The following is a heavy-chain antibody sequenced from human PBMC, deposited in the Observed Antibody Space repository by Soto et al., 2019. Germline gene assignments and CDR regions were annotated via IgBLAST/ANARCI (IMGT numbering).Heavy chain of an antibody. CDR3: AKVYLAYCGGDCYYFDY. CDR2: TSGSGGST. V-gene: IGHV3-23*01. J-gene: IGHJ4*02. D-gene: IGHD2-21*02. CDR1: GFTFSSYA. Sequence: EVQLLESGGGLVQPGGSLRLSCAASGFTFSSYAMSWVRQAPGKGLEWVSATSGSGGSTYYADSVKCRFTISRDNPKNSLYLHMNSLRAEDTAVYYCAKVYLAYCGGDCYYFDYWCRGTLVTVSS.